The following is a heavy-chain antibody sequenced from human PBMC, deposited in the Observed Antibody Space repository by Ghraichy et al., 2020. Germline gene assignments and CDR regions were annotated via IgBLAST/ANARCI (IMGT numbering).Heavy chain of an antibody. CDR1: GFSFSSHG. J-gene: IGHJ2*01. V-gene: IGHV3-23*01. CDR3: AKIGVIGLWYFDL. D-gene: IGHD3-10*01. Sequence: GASLRLSCAASGFSFSSHGMTWVRQAPGKGPEWVSAISSRGDYTFYAESVKGRFTISRDNSKNTMYLQMNSLGAEDTAVYYCAKIGVIGLWYFDLWGRGTLVTFSS. CDR2: ISSRGDYT.